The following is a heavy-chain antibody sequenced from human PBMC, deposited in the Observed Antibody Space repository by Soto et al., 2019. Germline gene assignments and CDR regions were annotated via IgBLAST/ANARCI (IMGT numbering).Heavy chain of an antibody. CDR2: VYFDGNNK. J-gene: IGHJ2*01. Sequence: QVQLVESGGGVVQPGRSLRLACATSGFIFKSYGMHWVRQAPGKGLEWVAIVYFDGNNKYYGDSVKGRFTISRDNSKNMVYLQMDSLRVEVTAVYYCATDGAFGEDRAWWLDLWGRGTLVTVSS. V-gene: IGHV3-33*01. CDR3: ATDGAFGEDRAWWLDL. CDR1: GFIFKSYG. D-gene: IGHD3-10*01.